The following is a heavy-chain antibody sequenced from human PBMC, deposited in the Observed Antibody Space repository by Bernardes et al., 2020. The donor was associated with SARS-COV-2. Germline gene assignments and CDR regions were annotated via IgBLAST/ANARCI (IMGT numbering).Heavy chain of an antibody. CDR2: IYPGDSDT. D-gene: IGHD3-3*01. J-gene: IGHJ6*02. CDR1: GYNFPSDW. CDR3: ARHRTYYDFWNGYSYKYYYHLDV. V-gene: IGHV5-51*01. Sequence: GESLKISCKASGYNFPSDWIGWVRQMPGKGLEWMGIIYPGDSDTKYSPSFEGQVTISADKSLSTAYLQWGSLKASDTAIYYCARHRTYYDFWNGYSYKYYYHLDVWGQGTTVTVSS.